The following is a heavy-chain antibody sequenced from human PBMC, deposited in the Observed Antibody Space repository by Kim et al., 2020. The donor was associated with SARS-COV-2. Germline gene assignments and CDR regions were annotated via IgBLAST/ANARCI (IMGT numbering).Heavy chain of an antibody. CDR3: AKDFHFRDYYGSGSYLGDY. D-gene: IGHD3-10*01. CDR1: GFTFDDYT. Sequence: GGSLRLSCAASGFTFDDYTMHWVRQAPGKGLEWVSLISWDGGSTYYADSVKGRFTISRDNSKNSLYLQMNSLRTEDTALYYCAKDFHFRDYYGSGSYLGDYWGQGTLVTVSS. J-gene: IGHJ4*02. CDR2: ISWDGGST. V-gene: IGHV3-43*01.